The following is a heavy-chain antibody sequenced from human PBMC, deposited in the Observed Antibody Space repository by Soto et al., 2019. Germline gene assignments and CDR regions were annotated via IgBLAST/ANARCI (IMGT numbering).Heavy chain of an antibody. Sequence: GGSLRLSCVASGFTFSSYWMSWVRQAPGKGLEWVANIKQDGSEKYYVDSVKGRFTISRDNAKNSLYLQMNSLRAEDTAVYYCEGGAYSSSWYKFYYMDVWGKGTTVTVSS. V-gene: IGHV3-7*01. CDR1: GFTFSSYW. J-gene: IGHJ6*03. D-gene: IGHD6-13*01. CDR3: EGGAYSSSWYKFYYMDV. CDR2: IKQDGSEK.